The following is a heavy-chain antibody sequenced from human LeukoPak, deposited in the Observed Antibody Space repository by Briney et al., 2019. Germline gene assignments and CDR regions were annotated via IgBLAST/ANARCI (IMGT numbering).Heavy chain of an antibody. CDR3: AKTTVGYSSGRYPGWPADC. CDR1: GFIFNTYA. Sequence: PGGSLRLSCEASGFIFNTYAIYWVRKAPGKGLEWVSGICGSGGCTYYADSVKGRFTISRDNSKNTVYLQMNSLTADDTAVYYCAKTTVGYSSGRYPGWPADCWGQGALVTVSS. CDR2: ICGSGGCT. V-gene: IGHV3-23*01. D-gene: IGHD6-19*01. J-gene: IGHJ4*02.